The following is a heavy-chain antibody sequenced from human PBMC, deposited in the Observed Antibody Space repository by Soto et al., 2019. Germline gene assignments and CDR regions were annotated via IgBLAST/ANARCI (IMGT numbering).Heavy chain of an antibody. CDR2: ISGSGSGT. J-gene: IGHJ6*02. Sequence: EVQLFESGGGLVQPGGSLRLSCAASGFTFSNYAMSWVRQAPGRGLEWVSVISGSGSGTYYADSVKGQFTISRDNSRHTLYLHMNTLRPEDTALYYCVSHVKLTTVTANVGYYYGLDVWGQGTTVTVSS. D-gene: IGHD4-4*01. CDR3: VSHVKLTTVTANVGYYYGLDV. CDR1: GFTFSNYA. V-gene: IGHV3-23*01.